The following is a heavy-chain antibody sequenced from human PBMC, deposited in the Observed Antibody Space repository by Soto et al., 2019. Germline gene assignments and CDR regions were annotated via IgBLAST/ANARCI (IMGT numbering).Heavy chain of an antibody. J-gene: IGHJ4*02. CDR1: AFPFTNDG. V-gene: IGHV3-23*01. Sequence: GGALRLSCAASAFPFTNDGVSLVRHAPGKGLEWVSDLSASGDGTDYADSVKGRFSISKDKSKNTLYLQMNSLRAEDTAVYYCAKDVAVARRYSFDYWGQGILVTVSS. CDR3: AKDVAVARRYSFDY. D-gene: IGHD1-1*01. CDR2: LSASGDGT.